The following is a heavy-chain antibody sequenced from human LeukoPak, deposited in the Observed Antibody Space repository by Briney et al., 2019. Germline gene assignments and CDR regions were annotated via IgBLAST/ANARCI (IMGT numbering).Heavy chain of an antibody. Sequence: SETLSLTCSVSGDSIKTYCWSWIRQPPGKGLEWIGYNCYSGSANYDPSLKSRVLISLDTSKNQFSLKLSSVTAADTAVYYCARGVWNFDYWGQGTLVTVSS. J-gene: IGHJ4*02. CDR2: NCYSGSA. CDR1: GDSIKTYC. V-gene: IGHV4-59*01. D-gene: IGHD1-1*01. CDR3: ARGVWNFDY.